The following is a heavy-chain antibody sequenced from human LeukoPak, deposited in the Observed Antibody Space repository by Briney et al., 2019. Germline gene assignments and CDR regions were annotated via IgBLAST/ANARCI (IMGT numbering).Heavy chain of an antibody. CDR2: ISGSGGGT. V-gene: IGHV3-23*01. CDR3: AKDRKVRGVSCFDY. D-gene: IGHD3-10*01. J-gene: IGHJ4*02. Sequence: PGGSLRLSCAASGFNVNNNYMSWVRQAPGKGLEWVSGISGSGGGTYYADSVKGRFTISRDNSKNTLYLQMNSLSAEDTAVYYCAKDRKVRGVSCFDYWGQGTLVTVSS. CDR1: GFNVNNNY.